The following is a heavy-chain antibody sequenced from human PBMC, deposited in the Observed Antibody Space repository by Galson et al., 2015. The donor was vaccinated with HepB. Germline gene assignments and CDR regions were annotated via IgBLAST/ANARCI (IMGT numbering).Heavy chain of an antibody. D-gene: IGHD6-13*01. CDR3: ARDRRGAAAGQHDP. J-gene: IGHJ5*02. CDR2: ISSSSSYT. CDR1: GFTFSDYY. V-gene: IGHV3-11*05. Sequence: SLRLSCAASGFTFSDYYMSWIRQAPGKGLEWVSYISSSSSYTNYADSVKGQFTISRDNAKNSLYLQMNSLRAEDTAVYYCARDRRGAAAGQHDPWGQGTLVTVSS.